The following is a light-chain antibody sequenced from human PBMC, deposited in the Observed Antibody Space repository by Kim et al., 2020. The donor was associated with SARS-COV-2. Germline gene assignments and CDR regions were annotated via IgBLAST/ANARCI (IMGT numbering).Light chain of an antibody. CDR1: QSLSSSY. Sequence: SPAERATLSRSASQSLSSSYLAWYQQKPGQAPRLLIYGASSRATSIPDRFSGSGSGTAFTLTISRLEPEDFAVYYCQQYGSSPRTFGQGTKVDIK. V-gene: IGKV3-20*01. J-gene: IGKJ1*01. CDR3: QQYGSSPRT. CDR2: GAS.